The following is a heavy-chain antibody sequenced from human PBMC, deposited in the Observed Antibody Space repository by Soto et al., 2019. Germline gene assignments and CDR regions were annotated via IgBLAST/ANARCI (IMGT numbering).Heavy chain of an antibody. CDR3: ASGTTVVTPVAFDI. D-gene: IGHD4-17*01. Sequence: QVQLVQSGAEVKKPGSSVKVSCKASGGTFSSYAISWVRQAPGQGLEWMGGIIPIFGTANYAQKFQGRVTITADESTITAYMELSSLRSEDTAVYYCASGTTVVTPVAFDIWGQGTMVTVSS. J-gene: IGHJ3*02. CDR1: GGTFSSYA. CDR2: IIPIFGTA. V-gene: IGHV1-69*12.